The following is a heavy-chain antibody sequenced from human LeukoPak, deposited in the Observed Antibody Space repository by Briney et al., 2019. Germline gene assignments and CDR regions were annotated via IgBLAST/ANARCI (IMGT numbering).Heavy chain of an antibody. J-gene: IGHJ4*02. V-gene: IGHV3-7*01. D-gene: IGHD3-10*01. CDR2: INEGSNLK. CDR3: AKLAKYFYGSETFYFFEH. CDR1: GFTFSAYW. Sequence: PGGSLRLSCAASGFTFSAYWMTWVRQAPGKGLEWVANINEGSNLKMYVDSVKGRFTISRDNGKNSLYLQMNSLRVEDTAVYYCAKLAKYFYGSETFYFFEHWGQGTPVTASS.